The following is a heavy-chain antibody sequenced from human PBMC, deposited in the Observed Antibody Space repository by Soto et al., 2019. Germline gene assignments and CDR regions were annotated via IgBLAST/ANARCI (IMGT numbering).Heavy chain of an antibody. CDR1: GGSFSGYY. CDR3: ARLYCSGGSCYPMGYYYYYMDV. V-gene: IGHV4-34*01. J-gene: IGHJ6*03. D-gene: IGHD2-15*01. CDR2: INHSGST. Sequence: SETLSLTCAVYGGSFSGYYWSWIRQPPGKGLEWIGEINHSGSTNYNPSLKSRVTISVDTSKNQFSLKLSSVTGADTAVYYCARLYCSGGSCYPMGYYYYYMDVWGKGTTVTVSS.